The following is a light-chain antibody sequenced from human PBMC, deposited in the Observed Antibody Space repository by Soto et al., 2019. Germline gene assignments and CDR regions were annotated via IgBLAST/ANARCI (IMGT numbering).Light chain of an antibody. CDR1: QSVGSN. CDR2: GAS. V-gene: IGKV3-15*01. Sequence: EVVMSQSPATLSVSPGEGATLSCRASQSVGSNLVWYQRRPGQTPRVLIYGASTRSTGIPARFSGSGSGTEFTLTISSLHSEDFATYYCQQLNTFPITFGQGTRLEI. J-gene: IGKJ5*01. CDR3: QQLNTFPIT.